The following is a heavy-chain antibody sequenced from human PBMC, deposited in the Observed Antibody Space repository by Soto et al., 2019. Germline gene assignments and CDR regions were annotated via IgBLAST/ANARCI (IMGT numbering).Heavy chain of an antibody. CDR1: GYTFTSYD. CDR3: ARGGGVYRSSSGSENGFDP. V-gene: IGHV1-8*01. J-gene: IGHJ5*02. CDR2: MNPNSGNT. D-gene: IGHD6-6*01. Sequence: QVQLVQSGAEVKKPGASVKVSCKASGYTFTSYDINWVRQATGQGLEWMGWMNPNSGNTGYAQKFQGRVTMTCDTPVDTAYRELSSLRSEGTAVYYCARGGGVYRSSSGSENGFDPWGQGTLVTVSS.